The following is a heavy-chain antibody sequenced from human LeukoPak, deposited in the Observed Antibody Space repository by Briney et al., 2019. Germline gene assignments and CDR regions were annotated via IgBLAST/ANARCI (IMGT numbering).Heavy chain of an antibody. V-gene: IGHV3-23*01. CDR2: ISGSGGST. CDR3: AKVPYCSSTSCYKGHGAFDI. J-gene: IGHJ3*02. Sequence: PGGSLRLSCAASGFTFSSYWMIWVRQAPGKGLEWVSAISGSGGSTYYADSVKGRFTISRDNSKNTLYLQMNSLRAEDTAVYYCAKVPYCSSTSCYKGHGAFDIWGQGTMVTVSS. D-gene: IGHD2-2*02. CDR1: GFTFSSYW.